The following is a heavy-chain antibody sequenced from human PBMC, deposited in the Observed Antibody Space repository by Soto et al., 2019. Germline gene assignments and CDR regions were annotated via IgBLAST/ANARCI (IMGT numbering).Heavy chain of an antibody. D-gene: IGHD3-9*01. CDR1: GGSISSGGYY. Sequence: SETLSLTCTVSGGSISSGGYYWSWIRQHPGKGLEWIGYIYYSGSTNYNPSLKRRVTFSADTSRSQFSLRLNSVTAADTAVYYCARTVLGPDLLADSFVDYYYYMDVWGQGTTVTVSS. CDR2: IYYSGST. J-gene: IGHJ6*03. CDR3: ARTVLGPDLLADSFVDYYYYMDV. V-gene: IGHV4-30-4*08.